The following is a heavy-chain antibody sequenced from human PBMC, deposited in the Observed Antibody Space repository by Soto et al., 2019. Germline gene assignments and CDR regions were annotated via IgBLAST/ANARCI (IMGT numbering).Heavy chain of an antibody. CDR2: ISYDGSNK. Sequence: QVQLVESGGGVVQPGRSLRLSCAASGFTFSSYAMHWVRQAPGKGLEWVAVISYDGSNKYYADSVKGRFTISRDNSKNTLYLQMNSLRAEDTAVYYCANEWELYYFDYWGQGTLVTVSS. CDR3: ANEWELYYFDY. CDR1: GFTFSSYA. D-gene: IGHD1-26*01. V-gene: IGHV3-30-3*02. J-gene: IGHJ4*02.